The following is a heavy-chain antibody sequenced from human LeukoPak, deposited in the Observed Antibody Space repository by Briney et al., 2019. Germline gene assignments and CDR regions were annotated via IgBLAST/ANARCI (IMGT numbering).Heavy chain of an antibody. CDR1: GGSISSGDYY. V-gene: IGHV4-30-4*08. J-gene: IGHJ3*02. Sequence: SQTLSLTCTVSGGSISSGDYYWSWIRQHPGKGLEWIGYIYYSGSTYYNPSLKSRVTISVDTSKNQFSLKLSSVTAADTAVYYCASPGSGADDAFDIWGQGTMVTVSS. CDR3: ASPGSGADDAFDI. D-gene: IGHD1-1*01. CDR2: IYYSGST.